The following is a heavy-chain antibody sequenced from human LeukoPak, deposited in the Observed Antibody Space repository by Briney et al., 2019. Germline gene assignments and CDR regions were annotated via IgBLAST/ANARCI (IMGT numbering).Heavy chain of an antibody. CDR1: GGPFSGYY. Sequence: SETLSLTCAVYGGPFSGYYWSWLRQPPGKGLEWVGEINHSGSTNYNPSLKSRVTISVDTSKNQFSLKLSSVTAADTAVYYCARDSSSWYGGFDYWGQGTLVTVSS. D-gene: IGHD6-13*01. CDR3: ARDSSSWYGGFDY. J-gene: IGHJ4*02. V-gene: IGHV4-34*01. CDR2: INHSGST.